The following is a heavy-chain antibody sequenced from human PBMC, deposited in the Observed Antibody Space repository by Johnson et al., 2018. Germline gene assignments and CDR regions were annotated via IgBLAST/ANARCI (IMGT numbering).Heavy chain of an antibody. Sequence: QVQLQESGPGLVKPSETLSLTCSVSGGAISTYYWSWIRQPPGKGLEWTGYIYYSETTSYNTSLKSRVTISVDTSKNQFSLRLSSVTAADTAVYYLARSARTYFDFWSGYYGMDVWGQGTTVTVSS. CDR1: GGAISTYY. V-gene: IGHV4-59*01. D-gene: IGHD3-3*01. J-gene: IGHJ6*02. CDR2: IYYSETT. CDR3: ARSARTYFDFWSGYYGMDV.